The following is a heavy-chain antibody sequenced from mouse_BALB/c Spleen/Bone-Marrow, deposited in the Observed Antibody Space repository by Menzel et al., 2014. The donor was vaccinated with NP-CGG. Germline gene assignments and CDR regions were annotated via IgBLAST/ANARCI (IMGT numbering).Heavy chain of an antibody. Sequence: VQLQQSGPGLVAPSQSLSITCTVSGFSLTTYGIHWVRQPPGKGLEWLGVIWAGGTTIYNSTLMSRLSISKDTSKSXVFLKMNSLQTDDTAIYYCAREGAYYRYIDYWGQGTTLTVSS. V-gene: IGHV2-9*02. J-gene: IGHJ2*01. CDR2: IWAGGTT. D-gene: IGHD2-14*01. CDR3: AREGAYYRYIDY. CDR1: GFSLTTYG.